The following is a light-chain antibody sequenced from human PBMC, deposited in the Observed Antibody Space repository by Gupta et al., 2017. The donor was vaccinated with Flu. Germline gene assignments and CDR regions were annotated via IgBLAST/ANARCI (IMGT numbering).Light chain of an antibody. Sequence: SSALTLYSAVSVALWQPVSITCPGDSLRNSYASWYQQKPGQAPVLVIYAKNIRPSGIPDRFSGSSSGNTASLTITGAQAEDEADYYCNSRDSTDNHQAVFGGGTKLTVL. V-gene: IGLV3-19*01. J-gene: IGLJ2*01. CDR3: NSRDSTDNHQAV. CDR2: AKN. CDR1: SLRNSY.